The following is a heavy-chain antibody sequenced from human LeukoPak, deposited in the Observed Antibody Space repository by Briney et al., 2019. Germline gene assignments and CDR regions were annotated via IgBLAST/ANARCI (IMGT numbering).Heavy chain of an antibody. Sequence: WAAVMVSCKASGYTFTSSGIRWVRQAPGQGIEWMGWISAENGNTNYAQKFQGRVTMTEDTSTDTAYMELSSLRSEDTAVYYCATGPYSSGVDFDYWGQGTLVTVSS. D-gene: IGHD6-19*01. V-gene: IGHV1-18*01. CDR1: GYTFTSSG. CDR2: ISAENGNT. CDR3: ATGPYSSGVDFDY. J-gene: IGHJ4*02.